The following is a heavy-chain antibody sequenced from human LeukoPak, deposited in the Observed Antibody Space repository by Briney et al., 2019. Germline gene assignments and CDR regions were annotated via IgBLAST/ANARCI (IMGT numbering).Heavy chain of an antibody. CDR3: ARDSSTVGPIQY. V-gene: IGHV3-48*02. J-gene: IGHJ4*02. CDR1: GFTFSSYS. D-gene: IGHD4-11*01. Sequence: PGGSPRLSCVASGFTFSSYSMNWVRQAPGKGLEWVSYISSSSSTIFYADSVKGRFTISRDNAKNSLSLQMSSLRDEDTAVYYCARDSSTVGPIQYWGQGTLLTVS. CDR2: ISSSSSTI.